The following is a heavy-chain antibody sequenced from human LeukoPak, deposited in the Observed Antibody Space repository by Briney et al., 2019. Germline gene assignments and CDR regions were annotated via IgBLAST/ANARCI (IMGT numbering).Heavy chain of an antibody. CDR3: ARGPESIAAATPFDP. J-gene: IGHJ5*02. Sequence: PSETLSLTCTVSGGSISSSSYYWGWIRQPPGKGLEWIGSIYYSGSTYYNPSLKSRVTISVDTSKNQFSLKLSSVTAADTAVYYCARGPESIAAATPFDPWGQGTLVTVSS. CDR1: GGSISSSSYY. V-gene: IGHV4-39*01. D-gene: IGHD6-13*01. CDR2: IYYSGST.